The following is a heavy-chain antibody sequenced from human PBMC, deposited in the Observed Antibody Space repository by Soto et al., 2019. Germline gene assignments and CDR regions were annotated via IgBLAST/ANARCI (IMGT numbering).Heavy chain of an antibody. V-gene: IGHV3-21*01. D-gene: IGHD3-22*01. J-gene: IGHJ4*02. Sequence: GGSLRLSCAASGFTFSSYSMNWVRQAPGKGLEWVSSISSSSSYIYYADSVKGRFTISRDNAKNSLYLQMNSLRAEDTAVYYCARGDTAMESIRYYYDSSGYSGFDYWGQGTLVTVSS. CDR3: ARGDTAMESIRYYYDSSGYSGFDY. CDR1: GFTFSSYS. CDR2: ISSSSSYI.